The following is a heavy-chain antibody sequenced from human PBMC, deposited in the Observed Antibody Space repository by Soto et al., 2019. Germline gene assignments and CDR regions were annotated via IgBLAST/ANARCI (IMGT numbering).Heavy chain of an antibody. J-gene: IGHJ3*01. Sequence: GGSLRLSCAASGFTFSTYAMSWVRQAPGKGLEWVSGIGGGDDDRYYADSVKGRFTISIDNSKNTLFLQMCSLSAEDTARYYCSKDRQSYNSVWDPFDVWGQGTVVTVSS. CDR2: IGGGDDDR. V-gene: IGHV3-23*01. CDR3: SKDRQSYNSVWDPFDV. D-gene: IGHD1-20*01. CDR1: GFTFSTYA.